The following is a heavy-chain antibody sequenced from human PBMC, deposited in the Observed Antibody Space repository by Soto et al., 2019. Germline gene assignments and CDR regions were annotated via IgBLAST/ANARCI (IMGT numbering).Heavy chain of an antibody. V-gene: IGHV1-69*01. CDR3: ARESSYSNSSGEFGY. CDR2: IIPSFETA. CDR1: GGTFSSYA. J-gene: IGHJ5*01. D-gene: IGHD3-22*01. Sequence: QVQLVQCGAEVKKPGSSLQVSCKSSGGTFSSYAISWVRQAPGQGREWKGGIIPSFETANYAQKFQRRVTNTADDPTDTAYLELSSLRSEDTAVYDCARESSYSNSSGEFGYWGHGPLVTVSS.